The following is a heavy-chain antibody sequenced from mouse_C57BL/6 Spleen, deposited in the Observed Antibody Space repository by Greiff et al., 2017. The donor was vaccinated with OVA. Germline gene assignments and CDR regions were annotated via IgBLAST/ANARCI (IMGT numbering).Heavy chain of an antibody. CDR2: IYPGSGST. J-gene: IGHJ1*03. D-gene: IGHD1-1*01. V-gene: IGHV1-55*01. CDR3: AREDYYGSSA. Sequence: VHVKQPGAELVKPGASVKMSCKASGYTFTSYWITWVKQRPVQGLEWIGDIYPGSGSTNYNEKFKSKATLTVDTSSSTAYMQLSSLTSEDSAVYYCAREDYYGSSAWGTGTTVTVSS. CDR1: GYTFTSYW.